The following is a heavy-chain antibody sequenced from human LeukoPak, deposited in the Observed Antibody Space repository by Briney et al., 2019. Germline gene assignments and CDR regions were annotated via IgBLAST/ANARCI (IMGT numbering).Heavy chain of an antibody. J-gene: IGHJ4*02. Sequence: SETLSLTCTVSGGSISNYYWSWIRQPPGKGLEWIGYISYTENTDYNPSLRSRVTISVDTSKNQFSLTLTSVTAADTAVYYCAREGGFYRPLDYSGQGTLVTVSS. V-gene: IGHV4-59*01. CDR1: GGSISNYY. CDR2: ISYTENT. CDR3: AREGGFYRPLDY. D-gene: IGHD3-3*01.